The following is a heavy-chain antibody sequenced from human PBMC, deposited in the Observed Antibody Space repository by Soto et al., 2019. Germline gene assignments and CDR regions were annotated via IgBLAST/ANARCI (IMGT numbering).Heavy chain of an antibody. J-gene: IGHJ5*02. Sequence: ASVKVSCKVSGYTLTELSMHWVRQAPGKGLEWMGGFDPEDGETIYAQKFQGRVTMTEDTSTDTAYMELSSLRSEDTAVYYCATGYRMVRGGDWFDPWGQGTLVTVSS. D-gene: IGHD3-10*01. CDR3: ATGYRMVRGGDWFDP. V-gene: IGHV1-24*01. CDR2: FDPEDGET. CDR1: GYTLTELS.